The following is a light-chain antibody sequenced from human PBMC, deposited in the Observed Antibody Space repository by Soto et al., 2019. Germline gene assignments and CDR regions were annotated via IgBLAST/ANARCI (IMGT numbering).Light chain of an antibody. CDR3: AAWDDSLNARV. V-gene: IGLV1-44*01. CDR1: SSNIGSNT. CDR2: SNN. J-gene: IGLJ3*02. Sequence: QSVLTQPPSASGTPGQRVTISCSGSSSNIGSNTVNWYQQLPGTAPKLLIYSNNQRPSGVPDRFSGSKSGTPASLAISGLQSEDEADYYCAAWDDSLNARVFGGGTKLTVL.